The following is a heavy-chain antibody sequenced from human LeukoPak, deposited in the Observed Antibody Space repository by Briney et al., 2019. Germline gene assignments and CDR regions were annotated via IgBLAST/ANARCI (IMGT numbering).Heavy chain of an antibody. J-gene: IGHJ4*02. D-gene: IGHD4-17*01. CDR1: GGPFSGYY. CDR3: ARGSEEMTTVTEHPKSCYFDY. CDR2: INHSGST. Sequence: PSETLSLTCAVYGGPFSGYYWSWIRQPPGKGLEWIGEINHSGSTNYNPSLKSRVTISVDTSKNQFSLKLSSVTAADTAVYYCARGSEEMTTVTEHPKSCYFDYWGQGTLVTVSS. V-gene: IGHV4-34*01.